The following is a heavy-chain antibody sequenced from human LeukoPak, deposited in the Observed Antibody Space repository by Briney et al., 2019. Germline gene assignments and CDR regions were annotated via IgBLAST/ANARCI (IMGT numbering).Heavy chain of an antibody. V-gene: IGHV4-31*03. Sequence: PSETLSLTCTVSGGSISSGGYYWSWIRQHPGKGLEWIGYIYYSGSTYYNPSLKSRVTISVDTSKNQFSLKLSSVTAADTAVYYCARGLGLIGYTYGQDNWGQGTLVTVSS. J-gene: IGHJ4*02. D-gene: IGHD5-18*01. CDR3: ARGLGLIGYTYGQDN. CDR1: GGSISSGGYY. CDR2: IYYSGST.